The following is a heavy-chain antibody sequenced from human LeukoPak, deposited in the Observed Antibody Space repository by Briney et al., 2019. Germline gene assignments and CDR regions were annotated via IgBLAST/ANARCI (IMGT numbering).Heavy chain of an antibody. J-gene: IGHJ5*02. CDR1: GYTFTSYG. Sequence: ASVKVSCKASGYTFTSYGISWVRQAPGRGLEWMGWISAYNGNTNYAQKLQGRATMTTDTSTSTAYMELRSLRSDDTAVYYCARDSPASGIAPTFDPWGQGTLVTVSS. V-gene: IGHV1-18*01. CDR2: ISAYNGNT. CDR3: ARDSPASGIAPTFDP. D-gene: IGHD6-13*01.